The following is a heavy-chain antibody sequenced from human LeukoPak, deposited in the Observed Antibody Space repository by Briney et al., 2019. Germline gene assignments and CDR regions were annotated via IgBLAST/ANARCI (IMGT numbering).Heavy chain of an antibody. CDR3: ARDLGDGYNHYYYYGMDV. J-gene: IGHJ6*02. V-gene: IGHV4-59*01. D-gene: IGHD5-24*01. CDR1: GGSISSYY. CDR2: IYYSGST. Sequence: SETLSLTCTVSGGSISSYYWSWIRQPPGKGLEWIGYIYYSGSTNYNPSLKSRVTISVDTSKNQFSLKLSSVTAADTAVYYCARDLGDGYNHYYYYGMDVWGQGTTVTVSS.